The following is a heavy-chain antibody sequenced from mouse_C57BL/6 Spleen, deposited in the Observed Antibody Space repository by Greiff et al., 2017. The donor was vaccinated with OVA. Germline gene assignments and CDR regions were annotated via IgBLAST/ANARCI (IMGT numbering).Heavy chain of an antibody. J-gene: IGHJ2*01. CDR2: ISSGSSTI. V-gene: IGHV5-17*01. CDR3: ASQGAGFDY. CDR1: GFTFSDYG. Sequence: EVKLVESGGGLVKPGGSLKLSCAASGFTFSDYGMHWVRQAPEKGLEWVAYISSGSSTIYSADTVKGRFTISRDNAKNTLFLQMTSLRSEDTAMYYCASQGAGFDYWGQGTTLTVSS. D-gene: IGHD3-3*01.